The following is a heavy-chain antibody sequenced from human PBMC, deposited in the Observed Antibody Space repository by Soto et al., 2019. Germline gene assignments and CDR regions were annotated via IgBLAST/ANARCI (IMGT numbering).Heavy chain of an antibody. CDR2: IKQDGSEK. J-gene: IGHJ4*02. D-gene: IGHD3-10*01. V-gene: IGHV3-7*01. CDR3: ARLIEYYGSGSYYDY. CDR1: GFTFSSYW. Sequence: GGSLRLSCAASGFTFSSYWMSWVRQAPGKGLEWVANIKQDGSEKYYVDSVKGRFTISRDNAKNSLYLQMNSLRAEDTAVYYCARLIEYYGSGSYYDYWGQGTLVTVSS.